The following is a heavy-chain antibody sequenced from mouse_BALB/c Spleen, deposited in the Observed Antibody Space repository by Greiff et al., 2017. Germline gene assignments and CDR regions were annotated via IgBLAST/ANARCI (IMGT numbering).Heavy chain of an antibody. CDR3: TREDDYAWFAY. CDR2: INPSNGGT. D-gene: IGHD2-4*01. CDR1: GYTFTSYY. J-gene: IGHJ3*01. V-gene: IGHV1S81*02. Sequence: QVQLQQSGAELVKPGASVKLSCKASGYTFTSYYMYWVKQRPGQGLEWIGEINPSNGGTNFNEKFKSKATLTVDKSSSTAYMQLSSLTSEDSAVYYCTREDDYAWFAYWGQGTLVTVSA.